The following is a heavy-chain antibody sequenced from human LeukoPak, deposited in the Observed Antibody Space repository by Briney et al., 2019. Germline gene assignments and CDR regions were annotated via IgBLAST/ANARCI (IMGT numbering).Heavy chain of an antibody. CDR2: IYGGGNI. V-gene: IGHV3-53*01. D-gene: IGHD5-24*01. CDR1: GFTVSSNY. CDR3: ARGAGYNYPYYFDY. Sequence: GSLRLSCAASGFTVSSNYMNWVRQAPGKGLEWVSVIYGGGNIYYADSVKGRFTISRDNSKNTLYLQMNSLRAEDTAVYYCARGAGYNYPYYFDYWGQGILVTVSS. J-gene: IGHJ4*02.